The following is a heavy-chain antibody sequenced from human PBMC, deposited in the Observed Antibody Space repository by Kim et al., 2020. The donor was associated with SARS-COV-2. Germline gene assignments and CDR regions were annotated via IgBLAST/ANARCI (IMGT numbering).Heavy chain of an antibody. V-gene: IGHV3-30*02. D-gene: IGHD3-10*01. Sequence: DSVKGRFTISRDNSKNTLYLQMNSLRAEDTAVYYCAIEKDGSVTLGFYDYWVQVTLVPVSS. J-gene: IGHJ4*02. CDR3: AIEKDGSVTLGFYDY.